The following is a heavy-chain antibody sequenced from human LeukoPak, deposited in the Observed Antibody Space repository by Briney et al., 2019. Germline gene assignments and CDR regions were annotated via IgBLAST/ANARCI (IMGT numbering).Heavy chain of an antibody. J-gene: IGHJ4*02. V-gene: IGHV5-51*01. CDR2: IYPGDSDT. CDR3: ARHYYYGSANTHPIGY. D-gene: IGHD3-10*01. CDR1: GYSFTSYW. Sequence: GESLKISCKGSGYSFTSYWIGGVRQMPGKGLEWMGVIYPGDSDTRYSPSFQGQVTISADKSISTAYLQWSSLKASDTAMYYCARHYYYGSANTHPIGYWGQGTLVTVSS.